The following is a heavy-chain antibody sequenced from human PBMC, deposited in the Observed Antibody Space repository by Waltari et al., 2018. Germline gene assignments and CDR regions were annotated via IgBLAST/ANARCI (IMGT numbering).Heavy chain of an antibody. J-gene: IGHJ4*02. Sequence: EVQLVESGGGLVQPGGSLRLSCEASGFTFCTSWMHWVRQAPGKGLVWVGRITGDGSGTTYAASVKGRFTISRDNVKNTLFLQMNSLRDEDTAVYYCARYVVVTAGDYWGQGALVTVSS. D-gene: IGHD2-21*02. CDR1: GFTFCTSW. CDR3: ARYVVVTAGDY. V-gene: IGHV3-74*03. CDR2: ITGDGSGT.